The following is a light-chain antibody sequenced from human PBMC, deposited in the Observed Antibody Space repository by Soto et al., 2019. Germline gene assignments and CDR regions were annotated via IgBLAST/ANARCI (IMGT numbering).Light chain of an antibody. V-gene: IGLV2-8*01. J-gene: IGLJ3*02. CDR2: EVS. Sequence: QSALTQPPSASGSPGQSVTISCTGTSSDVGGYNYVSWYQQHPGKAPKLMIYEVSKRPSGVPDRFSGSKSGNTASLTVSGLQAEDEADYCCSSYAGSNNFAFGGGTQLTVL. CDR1: SSDVGGYNY. CDR3: SSYAGSNNFA.